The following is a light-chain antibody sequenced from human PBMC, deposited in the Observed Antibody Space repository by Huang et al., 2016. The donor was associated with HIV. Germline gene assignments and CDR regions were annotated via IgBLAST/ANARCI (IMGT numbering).Light chain of an antibody. CDR3: QQYNNRPPWS. CDR1: QSVNNN. J-gene: IGKJ1*01. CDR2: GAS. V-gene: IGKV3D-15*01. Sequence: EIVMTQSPATLSVSPGERATLSCRASQSVNNNLAWYQQKVGQAPRLLSYGASTRATDIPARFSGSGSGTEFTLTISTLQSEDFAIYYCQQYNNRPPWSFGQGTKVEIK.